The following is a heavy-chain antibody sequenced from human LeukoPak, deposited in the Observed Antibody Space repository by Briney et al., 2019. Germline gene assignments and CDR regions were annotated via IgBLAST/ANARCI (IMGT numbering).Heavy chain of an antibody. CDR2: IHRGGTT. CDR1: GDSLSIFY. D-gene: IGHD3-3*01. CDR3: ASFFHRGHVLRFLEGSLDDY. V-gene: IGHV4-59*12. Sequence: SETLSLTCSVSGDSLSIFYWSWIRQAPGKGLEWIGSIHRGGTTNYSPSLKSRVTISVDTSKNQFSLKLSSVTAADTAVYYCASFFHRGHVLRFLEGSLDDYWGQGTLVTVSS. J-gene: IGHJ4*02.